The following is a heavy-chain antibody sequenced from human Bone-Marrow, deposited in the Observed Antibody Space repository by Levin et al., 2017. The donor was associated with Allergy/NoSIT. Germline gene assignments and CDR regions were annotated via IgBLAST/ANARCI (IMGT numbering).Heavy chain of an antibody. V-gene: IGHV3-64D*06. Sequence: GGSLRLSCSASGFIFWTYVMHWVRQAPGKGLEYVSAISSDGITTYYVDSVKGRFTISRDNSKNTLYLQLSSLRPEDTAVYYCVTQSFDRNDAKFFDYWGQGTLVTVSS. CDR3: VTQSFDRNDAKFFDY. J-gene: IGHJ4*02. CDR1: GFIFWTYV. D-gene: IGHD1-1*01. CDR2: ISSDGITT.